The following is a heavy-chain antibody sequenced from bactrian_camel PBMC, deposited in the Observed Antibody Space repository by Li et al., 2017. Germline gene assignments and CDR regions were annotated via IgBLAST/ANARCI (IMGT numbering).Heavy chain of an antibody. CDR3: AAAPPQVLFLGGCGLGVVQSSSY. J-gene: IGHJ4*01. V-gene: IGHV3S53*01. CDR1: GYSSRRYC. D-gene: IGHD5*01. Sequence: QLVESGGGSVQAGGSLRLSCAVSGYSSRRYCMGWFRQAPGKEREGVAAVDSDGRIIYTETVKGRFTISQDYAKNTLYLQMDSLKPEDTATYYCAAAPPQVLFLGGCGLGVVQSSSYRGQGTQVTVS. CDR2: VDSDGRI.